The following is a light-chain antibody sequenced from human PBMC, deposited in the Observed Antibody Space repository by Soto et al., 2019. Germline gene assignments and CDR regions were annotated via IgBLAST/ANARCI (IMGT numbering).Light chain of an antibody. J-gene: IGKJ1*01. Sequence: DIPMTQSPSTLSASVGDRVTITCRASQSISSWLAWYQQKPGKAPKLLIYAASSLESGVPSRFSGSGSGTEFTLTISSLQPDDFASYYCQQYNSFPWTFGQGTKVEI. CDR2: AAS. CDR3: QQYNSFPWT. V-gene: IGKV1-5*01. CDR1: QSISSW.